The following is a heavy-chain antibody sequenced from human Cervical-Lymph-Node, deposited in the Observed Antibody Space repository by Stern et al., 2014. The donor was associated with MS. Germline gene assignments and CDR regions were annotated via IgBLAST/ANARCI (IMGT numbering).Heavy chain of an antibody. CDR3: ARHQGGIAAN. V-gene: IGHV1-69*01. D-gene: IGHD6-13*01. CDR2: ISPLFGTT. Sequence: QVQLGQSGAEVKKPGSSMKVSCKASGGTFSTFDIIWVRQAPGKGLELLGGISPLFGTTNYVQKFQGRVTMTADESTSTAYMELNSLRSEDTAVYYCARHQGGIAANWGQGTLVTVSS. CDR1: GGTFSTFD. J-gene: IGHJ4*02.